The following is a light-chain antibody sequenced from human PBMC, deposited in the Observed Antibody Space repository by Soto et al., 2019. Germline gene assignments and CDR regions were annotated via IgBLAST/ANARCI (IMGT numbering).Light chain of an antibody. CDR3: HQDNPHST. CDR1: QSISGW. J-gene: IGKJ5*01. V-gene: IGKV1-5*01. CDR2: DAS. Sequence: DIKRTQSPCTLSPSDGNRVPITCRASQSISGWLAWYQQKPGKAPKALIYDASTLRSGVPSRFSGGGAGTEFTLTICRLPPDAFVTYYCHQDNPHSTFGQGTRLEIK.